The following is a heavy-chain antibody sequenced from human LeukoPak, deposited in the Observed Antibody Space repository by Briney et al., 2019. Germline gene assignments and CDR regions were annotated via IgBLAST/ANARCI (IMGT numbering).Heavy chain of an antibody. CDR2: IIPIFGTA. CDR3: ARLYGTGGYKLDY. CDR1: GGTFSSYA. J-gene: IGHJ4*02. Sequence: SVKVSCKASGGTFSSYAISWVRQAPGQGLEWMGGIIPIFGTANYAQKFQGRVTITADESTSTAYMELSSLGSEDTAVYYCARLYGTGGYKLDYWGQGTLVTVSS. D-gene: IGHD5-24*01. V-gene: IGHV1-69*13.